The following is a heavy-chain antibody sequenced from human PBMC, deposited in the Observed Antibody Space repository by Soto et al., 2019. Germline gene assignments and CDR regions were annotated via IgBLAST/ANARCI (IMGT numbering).Heavy chain of an antibody. Sequence: EVQLVESGGGLVQPGESLRLSCVACGFTFSNYWMHGVRQGPGKGLVWVSRIHSDGSSTTYADSVKGRFTISRDNAKNTLYLQMNSLRAEDTAVYYCARGDRGAFDIWGQGTVVTVSS. CDR1: GFTFSNYW. J-gene: IGHJ3*02. D-gene: IGHD1-26*01. CDR2: IHSDGSST. CDR3: ARGDRGAFDI. V-gene: IGHV3-74*01.